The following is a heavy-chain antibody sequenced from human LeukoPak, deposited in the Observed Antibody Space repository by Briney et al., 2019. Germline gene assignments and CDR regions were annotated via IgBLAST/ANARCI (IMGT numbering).Heavy chain of an antibody. V-gene: IGHV4-39*01. D-gene: IGHD1-26*01. CDR2: MYYDGST. J-gene: IGHJ4*01. CDR3: ARRSDSGSDDGEDYFDF. Sequence: SETLSLACSVSGASIFSTTFYWGWIRQPPGKGREWIGSMYYDGSTYYNPSLKSRASISVDTSNNQFSLKLTSVTAADTAVYFCARRSDSGSDDGEDYFDFWGHGTLVTISS. CDR1: GASIFSTTFY.